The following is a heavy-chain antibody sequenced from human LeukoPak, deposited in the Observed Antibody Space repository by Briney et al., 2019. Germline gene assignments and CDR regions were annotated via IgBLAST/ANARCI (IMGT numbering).Heavy chain of an antibody. Sequence: GGTLRLSCAASGFTFSDYWMTWDRQAPGKGLEWVANIKQDGSEKNYVDSVKGRLTISRDNAKSSLHLQMNSLRAEDTAVYYCARGPRTANPPQPGFYYCAMDVWGQGTTVTVSS. CDR3: ARGPRTANPPQPGFYYCAMDV. V-gene: IGHV3-7*01. CDR2: IKQDGSEK. CDR1: GFTFSDYW. D-gene: IGHD1-14*01. J-gene: IGHJ6*02.